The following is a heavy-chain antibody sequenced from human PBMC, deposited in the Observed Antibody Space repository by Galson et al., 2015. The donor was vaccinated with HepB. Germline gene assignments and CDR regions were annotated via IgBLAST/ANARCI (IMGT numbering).Heavy chain of an antibody. Sequence: SLRLSCAASGFTFSSYAMSWVRQAPGKGLEWVSVIYSGGSTYYADSVKGRFTISRDNSKNTLYLQMNSLRAEDTAVYYCARDKRYYSLWGQGTLVTVSS. J-gene: IGHJ4*02. CDR2: IYSGGST. CDR3: ARDKRYYSL. CDR1: GFTFSSYA. D-gene: IGHD3-10*01. V-gene: IGHV3-66*01.